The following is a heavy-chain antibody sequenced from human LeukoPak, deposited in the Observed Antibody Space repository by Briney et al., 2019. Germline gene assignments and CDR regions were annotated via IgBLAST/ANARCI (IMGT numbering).Heavy chain of an antibody. V-gene: IGHV1-24*01. CDR3: ATVHLGGGVVKPFDY. CDR2: FDPEDGET. D-gene: IGHD3-3*01. Sequence: ASVMVPCKVSGYTLTELSMHWVRQAPGKGLEWMGGFDPEDGETIYAQKFQGRVTMTEDTSTDTAYMELSSLRSEDTAVYYCATVHLGGGVVKPFDYWGQGTLVTVSS. J-gene: IGHJ4*02. CDR1: GYTLTELS.